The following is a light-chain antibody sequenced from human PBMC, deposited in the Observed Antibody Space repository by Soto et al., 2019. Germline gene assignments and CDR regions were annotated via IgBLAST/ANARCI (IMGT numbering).Light chain of an antibody. J-gene: IGKJ1*01. CDR3: KQYSAYWT. V-gene: IGKV1-5*03. CDR2: EAS. Sequence: DVRMTPSPSTLSASVVESVTITVRASQTISRWLAWYQQKPGKAPKLLIFEASTLQTGVPSRFSGIGSGTEFTLTIRSMHPEEFATYYCKQYSAYWTGGQGTKVDIK. CDR1: QTISRW.